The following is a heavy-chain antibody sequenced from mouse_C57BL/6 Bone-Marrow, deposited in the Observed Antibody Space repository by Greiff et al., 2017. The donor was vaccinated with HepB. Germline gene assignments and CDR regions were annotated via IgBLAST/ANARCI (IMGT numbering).Heavy chain of an antibody. CDR2: IWSGGST. D-gene: IGHD2-3*01. Sequence: VKLVESGPGLVQPSQSLSITCTVSGFSLTSYGVHWVRQSPGKGLEWLGVIWSGGSTDYNAAFISRLSISKDNSKSQVFFKMNSLQADDTAIYYCARKDGYYEMDYWGQGTSVTVSS. V-gene: IGHV2-2*01. J-gene: IGHJ4*01. CDR3: ARKDGYYEMDY. CDR1: GFSLTSYG.